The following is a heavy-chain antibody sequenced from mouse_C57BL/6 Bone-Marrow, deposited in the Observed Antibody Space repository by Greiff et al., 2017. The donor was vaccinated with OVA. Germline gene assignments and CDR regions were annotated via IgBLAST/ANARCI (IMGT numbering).Heavy chain of an antibody. Sequence: QFQLQQPVAVLVKPCASLPLSFQASFSPFPRYCLTLVTPSPVPVLSWIGDIYPGSGSTNSNEKFKSKATLTVDTSSSTAYMPLSSLTSEDSAVYYCARERGGYYYGSTSYWYFDVWGTGTTVTVSS. V-gene: IGHV1-55*01. D-gene: IGHD1-1*01. CDR2: IYPGSGST. CDR1: FSPFPRYC. CDR3: ARERGGYYYGSTSYWYFDV. J-gene: IGHJ1*03.